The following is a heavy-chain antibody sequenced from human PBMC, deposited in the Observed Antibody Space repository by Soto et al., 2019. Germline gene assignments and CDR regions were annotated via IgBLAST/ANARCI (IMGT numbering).Heavy chain of an antibody. V-gene: IGHV4-4*08. Sequence: QVQLQESGPGLVRPAETLSLVCSVSTDSMRTYSWTWIRQSPGEGLEWIGYVYPTGTTEYNPPLENRVTITIEMSKKQFSLQLTSVTAADTAVYCCARDDTTGRLEFWGQGTLVTVSS. J-gene: IGHJ4*02. CDR1: TDSMRTYS. CDR3: ARDDTTGRLEF. CDR2: VYPTGTT.